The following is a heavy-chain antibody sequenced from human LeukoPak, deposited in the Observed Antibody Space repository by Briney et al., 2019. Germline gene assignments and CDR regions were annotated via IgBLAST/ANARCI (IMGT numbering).Heavy chain of an antibody. J-gene: IGHJ4*02. V-gene: IGHV3-48*04. CDR1: GFTFSSYG. CDR3: ARERIPIDY. Sequence: PGGSLRLSWAASGFTFSSYGMHWVRQAPGKGLEWVSYIISSGSTIYYADSVKGRFTISRDNAKNSLYLQMNSLRAEDTAVYYCARERIPIDYWGQGTLVTVPS. CDR2: IISSGSTI. D-gene: IGHD3-3*01.